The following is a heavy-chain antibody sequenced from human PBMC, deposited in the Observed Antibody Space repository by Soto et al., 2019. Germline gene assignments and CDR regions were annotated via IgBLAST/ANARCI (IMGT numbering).Heavy chain of an antibody. CDR1: GGSISSGGYY. V-gene: IGHV4-31*03. CDR2: IYYSGST. D-gene: IGHD3-10*01. Sequence: PSETLSLTCTVSGGSISSGGYYWSWIRQHPGKGLEWIGYIYYSGSTYYNPSLKSRVTISVDTSKNQFSLKLSSVTAADTAVYYCARGGFGEGRPTNWFDPWGQGTLVTVSS. J-gene: IGHJ5*02. CDR3: ARGGFGEGRPTNWFDP.